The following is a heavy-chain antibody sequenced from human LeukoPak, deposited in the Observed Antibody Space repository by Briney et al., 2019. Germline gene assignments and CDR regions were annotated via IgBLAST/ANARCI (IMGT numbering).Heavy chain of an antibody. V-gene: IGHV4-34*01. CDR3: AREGVKPYYYDSSGYFDY. CDR1: GGSFSGYY. D-gene: IGHD3-22*01. CDR2: INHSGST. Sequence: PSETLSLTCAVYGGSFSGYYWSWIRQPPGKGLEWIGEINHSGSTNYNPPLKSRVTISVDTSKNQFSLKLSSVTAADTAVYYCAREGVKPYYYDSSGYFDYWGQGTLVTVSS. J-gene: IGHJ4*02.